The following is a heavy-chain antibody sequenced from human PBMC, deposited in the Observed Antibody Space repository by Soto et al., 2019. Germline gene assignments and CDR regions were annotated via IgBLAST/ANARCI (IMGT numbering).Heavy chain of an antibody. J-gene: IGHJ5*02. D-gene: IGHD4-17*01. V-gene: IGHV4-39*01. Sequence: ETLSLTCTVSGGSIISTFYYWGWLRQPPGRGLEWIANIHYSGETHYSPSLKSRVAISVDTSKSQFSLTLDSVTAADTAVYYCARRPDFRDHGWFDPWGQGILVTVSS. CDR1: GGSIISTFYY. CDR3: ARRPDFRDHGWFDP. CDR2: IHYSGET.